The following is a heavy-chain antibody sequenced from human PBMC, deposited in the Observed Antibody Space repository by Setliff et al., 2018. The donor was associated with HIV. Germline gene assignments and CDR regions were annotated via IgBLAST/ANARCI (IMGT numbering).Heavy chain of an antibody. CDR1: GGSMSSGSYS. CDR3: ARLEYSSSWINAEEYNWFDP. D-gene: IGHD6-13*01. CDR2: VYVGGTV. V-gene: IGHV4-61*09. Sequence: SETLSLTCIVSGGSMSSGSYSWTWLRLPAGREPEFIGHVYVGGTVIYNPSLASRLTISIVPSKNQFSLSLTSVTATDTATYYCARLEYSSSWINAEEYNWFDPWGQGTLVTVSS. J-gene: IGHJ5*02.